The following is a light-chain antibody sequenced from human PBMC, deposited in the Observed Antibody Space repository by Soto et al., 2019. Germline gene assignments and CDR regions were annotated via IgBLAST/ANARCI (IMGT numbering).Light chain of an antibody. V-gene: IGKV3-20*01. Sequence: EIVLTQSPGTLSLSPGERATLSCRASQSVNNNYLAWYQQKPGQPPKLLIFGPSSRATGIPDRFSGSGSGTYFTLTISRLEPEDFAVYYCQQFGGSPPVTFGGGTKVEMK. J-gene: IGKJ4*01. CDR1: QSVNNNY. CDR3: QQFGGSPPVT. CDR2: GPS.